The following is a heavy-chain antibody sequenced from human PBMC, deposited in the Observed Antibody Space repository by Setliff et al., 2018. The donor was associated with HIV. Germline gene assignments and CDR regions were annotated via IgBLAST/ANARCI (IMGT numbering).Heavy chain of an antibody. Sequence: SSETLSLTCVVYGRSFSGYYWTWIRQPPGKGLEWIGEVNHSGSTSYNPSLKSRVTMSVDTSKNQFSLKLKSVTAADTAVYYCALTAHNLLRGYMDVWGKGTKVTVSS. CDR1: GRSFSGYY. V-gene: IGHV4-34*01. CDR2: VNHSGST. D-gene: IGHD7-27*01. CDR3: ALTAHNLLRGYMDV. J-gene: IGHJ6*03.